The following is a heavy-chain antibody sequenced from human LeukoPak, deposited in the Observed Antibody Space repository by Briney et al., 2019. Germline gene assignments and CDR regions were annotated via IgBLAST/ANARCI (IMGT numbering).Heavy chain of an antibody. D-gene: IGHD3-16*02. V-gene: IGHV4-34*01. CDR3: ARGVGFTFGGVIVRYYYYYMDV. Sequence: SETLSLTCAVYGGSFSGYYWSWIRQPPGKGLEWIGEINHSGSTNYNPFLKSRVTMSVDTSKNQFSLKLSSVTAADTAVYYCARGVGFTFGGVIVRYYYYYMDVWGKGTTVTVSS. J-gene: IGHJ6*03. CDR2: INHSGST. CDR1: GGSFSGYY.